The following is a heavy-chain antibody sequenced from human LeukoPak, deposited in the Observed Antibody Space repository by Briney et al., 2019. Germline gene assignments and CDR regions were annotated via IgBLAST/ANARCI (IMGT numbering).Heavy chain of an antibody. CDR3: ARDLRGLYDFWSGSTNWFDP. J-gene: IGHJ5*02. Sequence: ASVKVSCTASGGTFSSYAISWVRQAPGQGLEWMGKIIPIFGIANYAQKFQGRVTITADKSTNTAYMELSSLRSEDTAVYYCARDLRGLYDFWSGSTNWFDPRGQGTLVTVSS. CDR1: GGTFSSYA. CDR2: IIPIFGIA. V-gene: IGHV1-69*04. D-gene: IGHD3-3*01.